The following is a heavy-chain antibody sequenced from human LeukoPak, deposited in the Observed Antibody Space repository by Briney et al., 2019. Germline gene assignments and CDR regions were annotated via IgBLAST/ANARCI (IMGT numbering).Heavy chain of an antibody. J-gene: IGHJ3*02. V-gene: IGHV3-11*05. CDR2: ISSSSSYT. CDR1: GFTFSDYY. CDR3: ARDPLKRAFDI. Sequence: GESLRLSCAASGFTFSDYYMSWIRQAPGKGLEWVSYISSSSSYTNYADSVKGRFTISRDNAKNSLYLQMNSLRAEDTAVYYCARDPLKRAFDIWGQGTMVTVSS.